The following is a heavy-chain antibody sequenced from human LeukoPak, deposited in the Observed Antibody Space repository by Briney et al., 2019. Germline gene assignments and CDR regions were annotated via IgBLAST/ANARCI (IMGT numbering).Heavy chain of an antibody. CDR2: IGSSSSTI. Sequence: GGSLRLSCAASGFTFSSYSMNWVRQAPGKGLEWVSYIGSSSSTIYYADSVKGRFTISRDNAKNSLYLQMNSLRAEDTAVYYCARGTGTRGGDWNYWGQGTLVTVSS. CDR3: ARGTGTRGGDWNY. J-gene: IGHJ4*02. V-gene: IGHV3-48*04. D-gene: IGHD2-21*02. CDR1: GFTFSSYS.